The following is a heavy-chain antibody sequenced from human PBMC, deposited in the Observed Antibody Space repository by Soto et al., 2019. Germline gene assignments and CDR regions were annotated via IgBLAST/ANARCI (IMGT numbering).Heavy chain of an antibody. V-gene: IGHV4-39*01. CDR1: GGSISSSRYY. CDR2: IYYSGST. CDR3: AIIVIVQEARDY. J-gene: IGHJ4*02. Sequence: PSETLSLTCTVSGGSISSSRYYWGWIRQPPGKGLEWIGSIYYSGSTYYNPSLKSRLTMSVDTSKNQFSLQLSSVTAADTAVYYCAIIVIVQEARDYFGQGPLVTVS. D-gene: IGHD2-2*01.